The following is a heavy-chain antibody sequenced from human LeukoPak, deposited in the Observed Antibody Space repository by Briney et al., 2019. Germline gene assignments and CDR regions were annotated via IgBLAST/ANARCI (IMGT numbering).Heavy chain of an antibody. CDR3: ARDSSGWYGGLDY. CDR2: IYYSGST. J-gene: IGHJ4*02. Sequence: SETLSLTCTVSGGSISSYYWSWIRQPPGKGLEWIGYIYYSGSTNYNPSLKSRATMSVDTSKNQFSLKLSSVTAADTAVYYCARDSSGWYGGLDYWGQGTLVTVSS. D-gene: IGHD6-19*01. CDR1: GGSISSYY. V-gene: IGHV4-59*01.